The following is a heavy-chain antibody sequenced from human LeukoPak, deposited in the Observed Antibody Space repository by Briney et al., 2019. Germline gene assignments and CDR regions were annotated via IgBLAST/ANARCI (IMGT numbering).Heavy chain of an antibody. CDR3: ARGVAPPSALAPFYYYGMDV. D-gene: IGHD2-15*01. CDR1: GFTFSNAW. CDR2: IKSKTDGGTT. Sequence: GGSLRLSCAASGFTFSNAWMSWVRQAPGKGLEWVGRIKSKTDGGTTDYAAPVKGRFTISRDNSKNTLYVQMHSLRPEDTAVYYCARGVAPPSALAPFYYYGMDVWGQGTTVTVS. V-gene: IGHV3-15*01. J-gene: IGHJ6*02.